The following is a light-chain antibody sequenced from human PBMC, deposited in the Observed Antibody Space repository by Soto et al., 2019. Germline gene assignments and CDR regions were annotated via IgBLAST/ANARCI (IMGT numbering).Light chain of an antibody. V-gene: IGLV2-14*01. Sequence: QSVLTQPASVSGSPGQSITISCTGTSSDVGGYNYVSWYQQHPGKAPKLMIYEVSNRPSGVSNRFSGSKSGNTASLTISGPQAQDEADYYCCSYTSSSTLDVFGTGTKLTVL. CDR2: EVS. J-gene: IGLJ1*01. CDR1: SSDVGGYNY. CDR3: CSYTSSSTLDV.